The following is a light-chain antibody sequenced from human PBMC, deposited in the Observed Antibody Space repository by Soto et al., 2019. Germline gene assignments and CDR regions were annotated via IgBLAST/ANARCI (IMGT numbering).Light chain of an antibody. J-gene: IGKJ1*01. CDR3: QQYDNWPRGT. Sequence: EVVTTQSPATLSVSPGERATLSCRASQSISSLLAWYQQRPGQAPRLLIYGASTRATGIPARFSGSGSGTEFTLTISSLQSEDFAVYYCQQYDNWPRGTFGQGTKVDIK. CDR2: GAS. CDR1: QSISSL. V-gene: IGKV3-15*01.